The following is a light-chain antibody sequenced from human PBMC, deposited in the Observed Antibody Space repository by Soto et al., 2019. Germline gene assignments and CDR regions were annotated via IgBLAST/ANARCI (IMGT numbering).Light chain of an antibody. Sequence: DIQMTQSPSSLSASIGDRVTLTCRSSQSIGNYLNWYQQKPGKAPSLLIHSASTLQNGVPSRFSGSGSGTEFTFPISGLQADDVATYYCQSNYTTPLTFGQGTRLE. J-gene: IGKJ5*01. CDR1: QSIGNY. CDR2: SAS. CDR3: QSNYTTPLT. V-gene: IGKV1-39*01.